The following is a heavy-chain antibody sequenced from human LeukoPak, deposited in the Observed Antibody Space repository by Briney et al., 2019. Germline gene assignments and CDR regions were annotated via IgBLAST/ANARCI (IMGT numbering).Heavy chain of an antibody. CDR3: ARSIPRVSFDY. D-gene: IGHD2-21*01. V-gene: IGHV4-30-4*01. CDR1: GGSVSSGDYY. J-gene: IGHJ4*02. Sequence: SETLSLTCAVSGGSVSSGDYYWSWIRQPPGKGLEWIGYIYYSGSTYYNPSLKSRVTISVDTSKNQFSLKLSSVTAADTAVYYCARSIPRVSFDYWGQGTLVTVSS. CDR2: IYYSGST.